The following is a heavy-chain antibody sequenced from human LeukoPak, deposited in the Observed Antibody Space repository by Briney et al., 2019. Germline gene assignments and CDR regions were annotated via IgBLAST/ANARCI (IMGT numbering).Heavy chain of an antibody. CDR3: ARGGGAFDI. V-gene: IGHV1-8*01. CDR1: GYTFTSYD. CDR2: SNPYSANT. J-gene: IGHJ3*02. D-gene: IGHD2-15*01. Sequence: ASVKVSCRASGYTFTSYDINWVRQATGQGLEWMGWSNPYSANTGYAQKFQGRVTMTRNTSISTAYMELSSLRSDDTAVYYCARGGGAFDIWGQGTMVTVSS.